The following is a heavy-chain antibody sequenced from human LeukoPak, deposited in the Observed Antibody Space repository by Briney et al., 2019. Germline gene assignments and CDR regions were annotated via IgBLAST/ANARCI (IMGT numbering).Heavy chain of an antibody. CDR1: GGTFSSYA. V-gene: IGHV1-69*13. CDR3: ARGLYGGNSDYFDY. D-gene: IGHD4-23*01. J-gene: IGHJ4*02. Sequence: SVKVSRKASGGTFSSYAISWVRQAPGQGLEWMGEIIPIFGTANYAQKFQGRVTITADESTSTAYMELSSLRSEDTAVYYCARGLYGGNSDYFDYWGQGTLVTVSS. CDR2: IIPIFGTA.